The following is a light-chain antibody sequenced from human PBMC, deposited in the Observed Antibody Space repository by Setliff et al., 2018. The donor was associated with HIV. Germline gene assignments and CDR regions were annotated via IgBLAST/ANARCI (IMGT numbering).Light chain of an antibody. CDR3: SSYTRSSTDV. J-gene: IGLJ1*01. V-gene: IGLV2-11*01. CDR2: DVS. CDR1: SSDVGGYQQ. Sequence: QSALTQPRSVSGSPGQSVTISCTGTSSDVGGYQQVSWYQQHPGKAPKVMIYDVSRRPSGVPDRFSGSKSGNTASLTISGLQAEDEADYYCSSYTRSSTDVFGAGTKVTVL.